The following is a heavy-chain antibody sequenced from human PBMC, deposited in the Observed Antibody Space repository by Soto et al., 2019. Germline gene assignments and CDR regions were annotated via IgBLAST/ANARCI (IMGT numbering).Heavy chain of an antibody. CDR2: IYYSGST. V-gene: IGHV4-39*01. Sequence: SETLSLTCTVSGGSISSSSYYWGWIRQPPGKGLEWIGSIYYSGSTYYNPSLKSRVTISVDTSKNQFSLKLSSVTAADTAVYYCARRRISGWTFDYWGQGTLVTVSS. CDR3: ARRRISGWTFDY. D-gene: IGHD6-19*01. J-gene: IGHJ4*02. CDR1: GGSISSSSYY.